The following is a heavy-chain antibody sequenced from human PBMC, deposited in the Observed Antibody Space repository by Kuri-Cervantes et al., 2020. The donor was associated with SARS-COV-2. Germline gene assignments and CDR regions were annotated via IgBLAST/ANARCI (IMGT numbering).Heavy chain of an antibody. D-gene: IGHD3-10*01. CDR1: GFTFSSSW. Sequence: GGSLRLSCAASGFTFSSSWMHWVCQAPEKGLEWVADIKCDGSEKYYVDSVKGRLTISRDNAKNSLYLQVNSLRAEDMTVYYCAREGAWGLGWGYWGQGTLVTVSS. CDR2: IKCDGSEK. CDR3: AREGAWGLGWGY. V-gene: IGHV3-52*01. J-gene: IGHJ4*02.